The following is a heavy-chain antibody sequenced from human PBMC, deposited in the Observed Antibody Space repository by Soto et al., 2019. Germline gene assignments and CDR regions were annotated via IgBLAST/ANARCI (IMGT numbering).Heavy chain of an antibody. Sequence: PGGSLRLSCAASGFTFDDYAMHWVRQAPGKGLEWVSGISWNSAKIRYADSVKGRFTISRDNAKNSLYLQMNSLRADDTALYYCEKDAGARNYYFSSWGQGTRVTVS. V-gene: IGHV3-9*01. CDR2: ISWNSAKI. CDR3: EKDAGARNYYFSS. CDR1: GFTFDDYA. J-gene: IGHJ4*02.